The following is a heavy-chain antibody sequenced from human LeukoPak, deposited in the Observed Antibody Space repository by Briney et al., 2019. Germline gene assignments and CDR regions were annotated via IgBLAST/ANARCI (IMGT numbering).Heavy chain of an antibody. CDR3: ARARIQLWSYYFDY. V-gene: IGHV4-59*01. Sequence: PSETLSLTCTVSGGSISSYYWGWIRQPPGKGLEWIGYIYYSGSTNYNPSLKSRVTISVDTSKNQFSLKLSSVTAADTAVYYCARARIQLWSYYFDYWGQGTLVTVSS. CDR1: GGSISSYY. CDR2: IYYSGST. D-gene: IGHD5-18*01. J-gene: IGHJ4*02.